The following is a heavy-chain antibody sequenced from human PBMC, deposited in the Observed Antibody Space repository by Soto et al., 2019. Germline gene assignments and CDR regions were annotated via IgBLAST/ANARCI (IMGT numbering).Heavy chain of an antibody. D-gene: IGHD5-18*01. Sequence: EVQLVESGGGLVQPGGSLRLSCAASGFTFSSYWMSWVRQAPGKGLEWVANIKQDGSEKYYVDSVKGRFTISRDNAKNSLYLQMNNLRAEDTAVYYCARAPEQRYSYGYRPGDYWGQGTLVTVSS. J-gene: IGHJ4*02. CDR1: GFTFSSYW. CDR2: IKQDGSEK. V-gene: IGHV3-7*01. CDR3: ARAPEQRYSYGYRPGDY.